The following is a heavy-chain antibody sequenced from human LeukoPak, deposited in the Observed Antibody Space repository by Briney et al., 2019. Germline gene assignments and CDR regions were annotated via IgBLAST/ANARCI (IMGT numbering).Heavy chain of an antibody. V-gene: IGHV3-11*01. CDR1: GFTFSDYY. CDR3: ARDRVVGATTYYYYGMDV. Sequence: KPGGSLRLSCAASGFTFSDYYMSWIRKAPGKGLEWVSYISSSGSTVYYADSVKGRFTISRDNAKNSLYLQMNSLRAEDTAVYYCARDRVVGATTYYYYGMDVWGQGTTVTVSS. J-gene: IGHJ6*02. D-gene: IGHD1-26*01. CDR2: ISSSGSTV.